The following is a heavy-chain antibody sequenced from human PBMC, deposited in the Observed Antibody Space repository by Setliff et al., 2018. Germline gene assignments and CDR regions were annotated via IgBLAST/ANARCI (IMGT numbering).Heavy chain of an antibody. CDR1: GGSFSGYY. J-gene: IGHJ5*02. D-gene: IGHD1-1*01. CDR3: ARDVWGAGTGWFDP. CDR2: INHSGST. V-gene: IGHV4-34*01. Sequence: SETLSLTCAVYGGSFSGYYWSWIRQPPGKGLEWIGEINHSGSTTYNPSLKSRVTLSLDTSKNHLSLNLTSVTAADTAVYYCARDVWGAGTGWFDPWGLGILVTVSS.